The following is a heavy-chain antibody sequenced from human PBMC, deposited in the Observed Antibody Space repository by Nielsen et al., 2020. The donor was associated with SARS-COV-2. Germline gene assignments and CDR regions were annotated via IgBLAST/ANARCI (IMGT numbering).Heavy chain of an antibody. V-gene: IGHV4-34*01. J-gene: IGHJ4*02. Sequence: SETLPLTCAVYGGSFSGYYWSWIRQPPGKGLEWIGEINHSGSTNYNPSLKSRVTISVDTPKNQFSLKLSSVTAADTAVYYCARGGGYKLYWGQGTLVTVSS. CDR2: INHSGST. CDR1: GGSFSGYY. CDR3: ARGGGYKLY. D-gene: IGHD5-24*01.